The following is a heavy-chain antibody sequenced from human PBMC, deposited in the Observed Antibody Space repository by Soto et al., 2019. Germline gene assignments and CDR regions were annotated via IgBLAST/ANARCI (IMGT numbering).Heavy chain of an antibody. CDR1: GYIFTTFG. J-gene: IGHJ6*02. CDR2: ISTYNGDT. V-gene: IGHV1-18*01. Sequence: ASVNVSCNASGYIFTTFGISWVLQAPEQGLEWMGWISTYNGDTNYAQKFQDRVTMTTDTSTNTVYMELRSLRSDDTAVYYCAREGVAPYYYYGMDVWGQRTTVTVSS. D-gene: IGHD3-10*01. CDR3: AREGVAPYYYYGMDV.